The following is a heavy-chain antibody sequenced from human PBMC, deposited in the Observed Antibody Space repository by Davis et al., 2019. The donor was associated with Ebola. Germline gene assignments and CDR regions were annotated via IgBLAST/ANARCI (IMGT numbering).Heavy chain of an antibody. J-gene: IGHJ6*02. CDR2: ISDDGSNK. D-gene: IGHD1-26*01. V-gene: IGHV3-30*04. Sequence: GGSLRLSCATSGYTFSNYAMHWVRQAPGKGLEWLAVISDDGSNKYYADSVEGRFTISRDNSKETLYLQVKSLRADDTAVYYCVKRSNYIAGRDHYFGMDVWGRGTTVTVSS. CDR1: GYTFSNYA. CDR3: VKRSNYIAGRDHYFGMDV.